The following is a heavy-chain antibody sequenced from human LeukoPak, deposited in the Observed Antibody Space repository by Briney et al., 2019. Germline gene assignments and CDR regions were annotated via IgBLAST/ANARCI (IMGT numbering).Heavy chain of an antibody. D-gene: IGHD2-21*01. J-gene: IGHJ4*02. V-gene: IGHV4-4*09. CDR3: VVSPNQDFYDY. CDR1: GVSMNNHY. CDR2: ISGSGST. Sequence: PSETLSLTCSVSGVSMNNHYLNWIRQPPGKGLEWIGFISGSGSTNYNPSLMSRVTMSLETSKRQFSLKLRSVTAADTAVYYCVVSPNQDFYDYWGQGTLVTVSS.